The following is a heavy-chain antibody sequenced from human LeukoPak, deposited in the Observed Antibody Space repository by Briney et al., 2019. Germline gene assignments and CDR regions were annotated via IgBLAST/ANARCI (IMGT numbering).Heavy chain of an antibody. CDR2: IYYSGST. Sequence: SETLSLTCTVSGGSISSYYWSWIRQPPGKGLEWIGYIYYSGSTNYNPSLKSRVTISVDTSKNQFSLKLSSVTAADTAVYYCARQGRPLYYYYYYMDVWGKGTTVTVSS. CDR3: ARQGRPLYYYYYYMDV. D-gene: IGHD3-10*01. V-gene: IGHV4-59*01. J-gene: IGHJ6*03. CDR1: GGSISSYY.